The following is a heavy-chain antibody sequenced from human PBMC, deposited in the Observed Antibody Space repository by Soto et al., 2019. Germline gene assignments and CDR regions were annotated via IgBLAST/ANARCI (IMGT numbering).Heavy chain of an antibody. V-gene: IGHV1-18*01. CDR1: GYTFTSYG. J-gene: IGHJ4*02. Sequence: QVQLVQSGAEVKKPGASVKVSCKASGYTFTSYGISWVRQAPGQGLEWMGCISAYNGNTNYAQKLQGRVTMTTDTSTSTAYRERRSLRSDDTAVYYCAKERGYSDGYDYWGQGTLVTVSS. D-gene: IGHD5-18*01. CDR2: ISAYNGNT. CDR3: AKERGYSDGYDY.